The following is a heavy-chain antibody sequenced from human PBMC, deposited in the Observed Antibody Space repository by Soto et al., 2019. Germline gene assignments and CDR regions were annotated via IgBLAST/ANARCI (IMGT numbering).Heavy chain of an antibody. Sequence: GGSLRLSCAASGFSLRDYEMQWVRQAPGSGLEWLSYISRSGDIIHYADSTGDRFAISRDNAKSSLYLQMDSLRVEDTGVYYCAGAAYGSLRYSASFYGMDVWGQGTTVTVSS. V-gene: IGHV3-48*03. CDR1: GFSLRDYE. J-gene: IGHJ6*02. CDR3: AGAAYGSLRYSASFYGMDV. D-gene: IGHD3-10*01. CDR2: ISRSGDII.